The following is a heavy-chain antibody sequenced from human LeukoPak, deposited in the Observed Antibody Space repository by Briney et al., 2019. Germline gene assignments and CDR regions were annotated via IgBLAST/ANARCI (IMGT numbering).Heavy chain of an antibody. CDR1: GGSIGSYY. CDR2: IYTSGST. Sequence: SETLSLTCSVSGGSIGSYYWSWIRQPAGKGLEWIGRIYTSGSTDYNPSLKSRVTMSIDMSKNQFSLKLSSVTAAVTAVYYCARRGSSWYFDYWGQGTLVTVSS. V-gene: IGHV4-4*07. J-gene: IGHJ4*02. D-gene: IGHD6-13*01. CDR3: ARRGSSWYFDY.